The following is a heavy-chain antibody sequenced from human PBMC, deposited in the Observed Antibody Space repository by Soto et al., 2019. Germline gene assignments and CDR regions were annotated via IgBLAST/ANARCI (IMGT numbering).Heavy chain of an antibody. Sequence: QVQLVESGGGVVQPGRSLRLSCAASGFTFSSYGMHWVRQAPGKGLEWVAVISYDGSHKYYADSVKGRFTISRDNSKNTLYLQMNILRAEDTAVYYCAKWNGGFDYWGQGTLVTVSS. D-gene: IGHD3-16*01. CDR2: ISYDGSHK. CDR1: GFTFSSYG. J-gene: IGHJ4*02. CDR3: AKWNGGFDY. V-gene: IGHV3-30*18.